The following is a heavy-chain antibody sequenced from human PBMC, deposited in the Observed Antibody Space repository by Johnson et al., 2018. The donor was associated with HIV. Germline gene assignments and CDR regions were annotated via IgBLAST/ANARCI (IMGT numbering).Heavy chain of an antibody. CDR3: ARDGESQQLPLVDAFDI. V-gene: IGHV3-66*01. J-gene: IGHJ3*02. D-gene: IGHD6-13*01. CDR2: IYSGGST. Sequence: VQLVESGGGLVQSGGSLRLSCGASGFTVSNNYMNWVRQAPGKGLEWVSVIYSGGSTYYADSVKGRFTISRDNSKNTLYLQMNSLRAEDTAVYYCARDGESQQLPLVDAFDIWGQGTMVIVSS. CDR1: GFTVSNNY.